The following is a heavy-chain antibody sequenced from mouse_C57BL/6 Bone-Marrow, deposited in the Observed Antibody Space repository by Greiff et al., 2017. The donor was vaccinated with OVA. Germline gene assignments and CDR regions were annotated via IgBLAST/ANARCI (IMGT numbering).Heavy chain of an antibody. Sequence: VKLMESGAELVRPGASVKLSCKASGYTFTDYYINWVKQRPGQGLEWIARIYPGSGNTYYNEKFKGKATLTAEKSSSTAYMQLSSLTSEASAVYFCARGTVAARDYAMDYWGQGTSVTVSS. CDR2: IYPGSGNT. CDR3: ARGTVAARDYAMDY. V-gene: IGHV1-76*01. CDR1: GYTFTDYY. D-gene: IGHD1-1*01. J-gene: IGHJ4*01.